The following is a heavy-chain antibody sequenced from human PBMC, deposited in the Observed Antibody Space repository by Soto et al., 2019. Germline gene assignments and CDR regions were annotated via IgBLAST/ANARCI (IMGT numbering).Heavy chain of an antibody. Sequence: QVQLVESGGGAVQPGRSVSLSCAASGFSFRYYAMHWVRQAPGKGLAWVAVIAYDSSNKYYADSVKGRFTISRDNSKNTLYLQMNSLRDDDTAVYYCASPYCSGGSCYLTEYFQYWGQGTLVTVSS. D-gene: IGHD2-15*01. J-gene: IGHJ1*01. CDR3: ASPYCSGGSCYLTEYFQY. CDR1: GFSFRYYA. CDR2: IAYDSSNK. V-gene: IGHV3-30*03.